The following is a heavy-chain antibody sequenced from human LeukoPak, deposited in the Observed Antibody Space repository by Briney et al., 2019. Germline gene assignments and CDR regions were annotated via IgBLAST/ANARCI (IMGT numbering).Heavy chain of an antibody. V-gene: IGHV3-33*01. J-gene: IGHJ2*01. Sequence: AGRSLRLSCAASGFTFSSYGMHWVRQAPGKGLEWVAVIWYDGSNKYYADSVKGRFTISRDNSKNTLYLQMNSPRAEDTAVYYRARDQNDILTGDGWYFDLWGRGTLVTVSS. D-gene: IGHD3-9*01. CDR1: GFTFSSYG. CDR2: IWYDGSNK. CDR3: ARDQNDILTGDGWYFDL.